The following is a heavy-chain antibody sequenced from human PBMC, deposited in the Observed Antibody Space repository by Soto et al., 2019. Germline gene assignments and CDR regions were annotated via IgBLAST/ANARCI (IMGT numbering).Heavy chain of an antibody. CDR1: GGSFSGYY. CDR3: ARGPVLLWFGDPYNWFDP. CDR2: INHSGST. Sequence: QVQLQQWGAGLLKPSETLSLTCAVYGGSFSGYYWSWIRQPPGKGLEWIGEINHSGSTNYNPSLKSRVTISGDTPKNQFSLKLSSVTAADTAVYYCARGPVLLWFGDPYNWFDPWGQGTLVTVSS. D-gene: IGHD3-10*01. J-gene: IGHJ5*02. V-gene: IGHV4-34*01.